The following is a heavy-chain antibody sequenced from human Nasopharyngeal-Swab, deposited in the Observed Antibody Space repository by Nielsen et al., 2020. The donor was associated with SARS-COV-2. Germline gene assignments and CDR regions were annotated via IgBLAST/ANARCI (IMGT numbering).Heavy chain of an antibody. D-gene: IGHD3-10*01. Sequence: GESLKISCAASGVSVNYFYMTWVRQAPGKGLEWVSIIYSGGRTFYADSVMGRFTISRDNSQNTLYLQMNSLRAEDTAVYYCAGGAVKLRGIYFGYWGQGALVTVSS. V-gene: IGHV3-53*01. J-gene: IGHJ4*02. CDR2: IYSGGRT. CDR3: AGGAVKLRGIYFGY. CDR1: GVSVNYFY.